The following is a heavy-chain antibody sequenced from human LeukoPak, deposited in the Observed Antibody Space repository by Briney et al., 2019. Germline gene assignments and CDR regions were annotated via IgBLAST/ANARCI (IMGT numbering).Heavy chain of an antibody. D-gene: IGHD2-15*01. CDR2: IYYSGGT. CDR1: GGSISNYY. Sequence: SETLSLTCTVSGGSISNYYWNWIRQPPGKGLEWIGYIYYSGGTNYNPSLKSRVTISVNTSKSQFSLKLSSVTAADTAVYYCAAFKGLGYCSGGSCYTSPWGQGTLVTVSS. V-gene: IGHV4-59*01. J-gene: IGHJ5*02. CDR3: AAFKGLGYCSGGSCYTSP.